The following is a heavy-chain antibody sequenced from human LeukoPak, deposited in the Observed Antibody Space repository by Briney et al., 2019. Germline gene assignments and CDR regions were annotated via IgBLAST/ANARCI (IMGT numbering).Heavy chain of an antibody. D-gene: IGHD3-3*01. CDR3: AAHYDFWSGHTLGFDP. Sequence: PGGSLRLSCAASGFTFSSYSMNWVRQAPGKGLEWVSYISSSSSTIYYADSVKGRFTISRDNAKNSLHLQMNSLRAEDTAVYYCAAHYDFWSGHTLGFDPWGQGTLVTVSS. V-gene: IGHV3-48*01. J-gene: IGHJ5*02. CDR2: ISSSSSTI. CDR1: GFTFSSYS.